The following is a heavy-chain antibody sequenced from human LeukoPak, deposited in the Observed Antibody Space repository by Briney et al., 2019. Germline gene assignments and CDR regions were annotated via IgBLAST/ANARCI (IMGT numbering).Heavy chain of an antibody. V-gene: IGHV3-23*01. CDR2: ISGSGGNT. D-gene: IGHD3-22*01. CDR3: AKGVSYDADSSCHY. CDR1: GFTFSSYA. Sequence: GSLILPCAASGFTFSSYAMTWVRQAPGKGLEWVSVISGSGGNTYSADSVKGRFTISRDNSKNTLYLQMNSLRAEDTAVYYCAKGVSYDADSSCHYWGQGTLVTVSS. J-gene: IGHJ4*02.